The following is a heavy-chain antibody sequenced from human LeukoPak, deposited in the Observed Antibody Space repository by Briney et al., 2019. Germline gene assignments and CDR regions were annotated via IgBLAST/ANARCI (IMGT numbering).Heavy chain of an antibody. CDR1: GGSISSSSYY. D-gene: IGHD2-21*02. Sequence: SETLSLTCTVSGGSISSSSYYWGWIRQPPGKGLEWIGSIYHSGSTYYNPSLKSRVTISVDTSKNQFSLKLSSVTAADTAVYYCARATTSHIVVVTAIFDYWGQGTLVTVSS. CDR3: ARATTSHIVVVTAIFDY. V-gene: IGHV4-39*07. J-gene: IGHJ4*02. CDR2: IYHSGST.